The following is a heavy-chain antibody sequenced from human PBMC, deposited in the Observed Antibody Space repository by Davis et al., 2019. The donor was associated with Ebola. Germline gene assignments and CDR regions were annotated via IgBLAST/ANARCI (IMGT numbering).Heavy chain of an antibody. J-gene: IGHJ4*02. CDR1: GGSLSDYY. CDR2: INHSGST. V-gene: IGHV4-34*01. CDR3: ARDDLSGLIDS. Sequence: SETLSLTCSVSGGSLSDYYWSWIRQPPGKGLEWIGEINHSGSTNYNPSLKSRVTISVDTSKNQFSLKLSSVTAADTAVYYCARDDLSGLIDSWGQGTLVTVSS. D-gene: IGHD1-26*01.